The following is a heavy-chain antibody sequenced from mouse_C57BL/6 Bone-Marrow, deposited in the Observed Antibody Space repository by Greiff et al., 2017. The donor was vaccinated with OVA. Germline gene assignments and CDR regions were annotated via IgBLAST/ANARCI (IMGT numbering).Heavy chain of an antibody. CDR1: GYTFTDYE. Sequence: QVQLQQSGAALVRPGASVTLSCKASGYTFTDYEMHWVKQTPVHGLEWIGAIDPETGGTAYHQKFKGKAILTADKSSSTAYMELRSLTSEDSAVYNCTRGYSNYYAMDYWGQGTSVTVSS. CDR3: TRGYSNYYAMDY. D-gene: IGHD2-5*01. J-gene: IGHJ4*01. CDR2: IDPETGGT. V-gene: IGHV1-15*01.